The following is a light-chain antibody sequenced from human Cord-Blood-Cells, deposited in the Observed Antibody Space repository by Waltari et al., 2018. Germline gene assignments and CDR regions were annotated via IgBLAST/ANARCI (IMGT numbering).Light chain of an antibody. Sequence: SSELTQDPAVSVALGQTVRITCQGDSLRSYYVSWYQQKPGQAPVLVLYGKNNRPSGIPDRFPGASSGNTGSLTITGAQAEDEADYYCNSRDSSGNHYVFGTETKVTVL. J-gene: IGLJ1*01. V-gene: IGLV3-19*01. CDR1: SLRSYY. CDR2: GKN. CDR3: NSRDSSGNHYV.